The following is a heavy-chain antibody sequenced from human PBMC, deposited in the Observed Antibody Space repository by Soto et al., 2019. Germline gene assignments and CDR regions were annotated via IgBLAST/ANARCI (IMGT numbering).Heavy chain of an antibody. V-gene: IGHV3-30-3*01. CDR1: GFTFSSYA. CDR2: ISYDGSNK. D-gene: IGHD3-10*01. Sequence: PGGSLRLSCAASGFTFSSYAMHWVRQAPGKGLEWVAVISYDGSNKYYAESVKGRFTISRDNSKNTLYLQMNCLRAEDTAVFYFARDQEGLWFGESYAFDYWGQGTLVTVSS. J-gene: IGHJ4*02. CDR3: ARDQEGLWFGESYAFDY.